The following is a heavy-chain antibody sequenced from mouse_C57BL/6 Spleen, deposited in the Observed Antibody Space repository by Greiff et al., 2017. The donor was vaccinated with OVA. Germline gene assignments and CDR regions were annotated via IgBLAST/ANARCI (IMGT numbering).Heavy chain of an antibody. D-gene: IGHD1-3*01. CDR3: ARGNNPVYFDY. CDR1: GYTFTSYW. CDR2: IDPSDSYT. Sequence: VQLQQPGAELVRPGTSVKLSCKASGYTFTSYWMHWVKQRPGQGLEWIGVIDPSDSYTNYNQKFKGKATLTVDTSSSTAYMQLSSLTSEDSAVYYCARGNNPVYFDYWGQGTTLTVSS. V-gene: IGHV1-59*01. J-gene: IGHJ2*01.